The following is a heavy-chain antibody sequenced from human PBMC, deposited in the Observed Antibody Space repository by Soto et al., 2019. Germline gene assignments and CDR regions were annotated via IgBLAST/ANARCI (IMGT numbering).Heavy chain of an antibody. V-gene: IGHV4-59*01. CDR2: IYYSGST. J-gene: IGHJ4*02. Sequence: SETLSLTCTVSGGSISSYYWSWIRQPPGKGLEWIGYIYYSGSTNYNPSLKSRVTISVDTSKNQFSLKLSSVTAADTAVYYFARAHPPHSSSLGEYYFDYWGQGTLVTVSS. CDR1: GGSISSYY. CDR3: ARAHPPHSSSLGEYYFDY. D-gene: IGHD6-13*01.